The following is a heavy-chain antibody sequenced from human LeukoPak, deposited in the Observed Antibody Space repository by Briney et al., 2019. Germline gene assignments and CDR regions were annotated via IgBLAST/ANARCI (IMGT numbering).Heavy chain of an antibody. CDR3: ATDFPSTTVTTGPTSGYYYYYMDV. J-gene: IGHJ6*03. CDR1: GYTFTDYY. Sequence: GASVKVSCKASGYTFTDYYMHWVQQAPGKGLEWMGLVDPEDGETIYAEKFQGRVTITADTSTDTAYMELSSLRSEDTAVYYCATDFPSTTVTTGPTSGYYYYYMDVWGKGTTVTVSS. CDR2: VDPEDGET. V-gene: IGHV1-69-2*01. D-gene: IGHD4-11*01.